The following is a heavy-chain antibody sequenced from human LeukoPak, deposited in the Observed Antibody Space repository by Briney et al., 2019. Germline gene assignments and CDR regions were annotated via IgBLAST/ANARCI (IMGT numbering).Heavy chain of an antibody. CDR1: GYTFTGYY. V-gene: IGHV1-2*02. Sequence: GASVKVSCKASGYTFTGYYMHWVRQAPGQGLEWMGWINPNSGGTNYAQKFQGRVTMTRDTSISTAYMELSRLRSDDTAVYYCAREMVVTAIHYYMDVWGKGTTVTVSS. D-gene: IGHD2-21*02. CDR2: INPNSGGT. J-gene: IGHJ6*03. CDR3: AREMVVTAIHYYMDV.